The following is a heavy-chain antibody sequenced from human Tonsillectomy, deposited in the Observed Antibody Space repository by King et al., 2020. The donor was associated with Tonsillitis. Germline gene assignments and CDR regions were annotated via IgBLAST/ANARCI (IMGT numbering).Heavy chain of an antibody. V-gene: IGHV3-21*01. CDR2: ISSSGSYI. CDR1: EFTFTDYT. J-gene: IGHJ2*01. Sequence: VQLVESGGGLVKPGGSLRLSCAASEFTFTDYTMNWVRQAPGKGLEWVSSISSSGSYIFYADSVKGRFTISRDNAKNSLYLQMNSLRAEDTAVYYCARHPRRLWFGKLSPAYDWYLDLWGRGTLVTVSS. D-gene: IGHD3-10*01. CDR3: ARHPRRLWFGKLSPAYDWYLDL.